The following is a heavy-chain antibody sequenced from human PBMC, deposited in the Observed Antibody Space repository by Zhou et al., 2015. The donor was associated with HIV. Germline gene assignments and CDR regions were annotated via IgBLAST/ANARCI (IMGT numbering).Heavy chain of an antibody. D-gene: IGHD3-10*01. J-gene: IGHJ4*02. Sequence: EVHLVESGGDSVKPGGCLRLSCAASGFTFGNAWMSWVRQAPGKGLEWVGRISSRTEGETTDYAAPMKGRFFISRDDSNSTLYLQMNSLKTEDTAVYYCTIYETYGSGSYFDYWGQGTLVTVSS. CDR3: TIYETYGSGSYFDY. V-gene: IGHV3-15*01. CDR2: ISSRTEGETT. CDR1: GFTFGNAW.